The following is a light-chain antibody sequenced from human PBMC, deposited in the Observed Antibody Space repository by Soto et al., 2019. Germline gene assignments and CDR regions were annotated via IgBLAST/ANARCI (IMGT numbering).Light chain of an antibody. J-gene: IGKJ1*01. Sequence: EIVLTQSPGTLSLSPGERATLSCRASQSVSSSYLAWYQQKPGQAPRLLIYGASSRATGIPDRFSGSGSGTDFTLTISGLEPEDFVVYYCQQYGSCPWTFGQGTKVEIK. CDR2: GAS. V-gene: IGKV3-20*01. CDR3: QQYGSCPWT. CDR1: QSVSSSY.